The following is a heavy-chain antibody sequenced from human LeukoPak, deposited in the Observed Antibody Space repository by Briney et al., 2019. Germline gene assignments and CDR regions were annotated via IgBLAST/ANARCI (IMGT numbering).Heavy chain of an antibody. V-gene: IGHV3-7*01. D-gene: IGHD2-15*01. CDR1: GFTFSSYW. J-gene: IGHJ6*02. Sequence: PGGSLRLSCAASGFTFSSYWMSWVRQAPGKGLEWVANIMQDGSETYYADSVKGRFTISRDNAKNSLYLQMNSLRAEDTAVYYCASGPGYCSGGSCYSVYYYGMDVWGQGTTVTVSS. CDR3: ASGPGYCSGGSCYSVYYYGMDV. CDR2: IMQDGSET.